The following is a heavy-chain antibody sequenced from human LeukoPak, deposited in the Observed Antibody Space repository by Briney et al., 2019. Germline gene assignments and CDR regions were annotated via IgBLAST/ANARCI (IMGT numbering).Heavy chain of an antibody. D-gene: IGHD3-3*01. Sequence: ASVKVSCKVSGYTLTELSMHWVRQAPGKGLEWMGGFDPEDGETIYAQKFQGRVTMTEDTSTDTAYMELSSLRSEDTAVYYCASRFLEWLPLDYWGQGTLVTVSS. J-gene: IGHJ4*02. V-gene: IGHV1-24*01. CDR1: GYTLTELS. CDR3: ASRFLEWLPLDY. CDR2: FDPEDGET.